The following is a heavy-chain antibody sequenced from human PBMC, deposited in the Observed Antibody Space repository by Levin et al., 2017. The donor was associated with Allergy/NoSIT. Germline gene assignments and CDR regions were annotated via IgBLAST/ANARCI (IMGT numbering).Heavy chain of an antibody. CDR3: AGGGSGGAFDY. CDR2: IYYSGST. V-gene: IGHV4-39*01. J-gene: IGHJ4*02. D-gene: IGHD3-10*01. Sequence: PSQTLSLPCTVSGGSIRSSSYYWGWIRQPPGKGLEWIGSIYYSGSTYYNPSLKSRVTISVDTSKNQFSLKLSSVTAADTAVYYCAGGGSGGAFDYWGQGTLVTVSS. CDR1: GGSIRSSSYY.